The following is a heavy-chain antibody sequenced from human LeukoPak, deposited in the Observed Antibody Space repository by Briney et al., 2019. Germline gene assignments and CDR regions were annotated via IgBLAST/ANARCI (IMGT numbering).Heavy chain of an antibody. V-gene: IGHV3-23*01. D-gene: IGHD5-12*01. CDR1: GYSISNSA. Sequence: GSLRLSCAASGYSISNSAMSWVRQAPGKGLEWVSLIVASSGSTFYADSVKGRFTISRDSSKNTLYLQMNSLRAEDMAVYYCAKGAYDYIEMGYFDYWGQGTLVTVSS. CDR3: AKGAYDYIEMGYFDY. CDR2: IVASSGST. J-gene: IGHJ4*02.